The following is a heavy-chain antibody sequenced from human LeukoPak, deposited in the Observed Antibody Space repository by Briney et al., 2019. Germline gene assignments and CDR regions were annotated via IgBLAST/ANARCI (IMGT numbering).Heavy chain of an antibody. CDR3: ASRLRHLLGY. CDR1: GGSISGINW. D-gene: IGHD3-16*01. CDR2: IFHSGST. V-gene: IGHV4-4*02. J-gene: IGHJ4*02. Sequence: SDTLSLTCAVSGGSISGINWWSWVRQPPGKGLEWIGEIFHSGSTNYSPSLKSRVTISIDKSKNQFSLKLTSVTVADTAVYYCASRLRHLLGYWGQGNLVTVSS.